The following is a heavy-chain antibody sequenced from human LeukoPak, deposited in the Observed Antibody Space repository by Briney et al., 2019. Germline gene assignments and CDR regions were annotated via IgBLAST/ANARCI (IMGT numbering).Heavy chain of an antibody. CDR1: GFTFSSYG. V-gene: IGHV3-33*01. Sequence: GGSLRLSCAASGFTFSSYGMHWVRQAPGKGLEWVAVIWYDGSNKYYADSVKGRFTISRDTSRNTLYLQMNNLRAEDTAVYYCAREDQLLSFDFWGQGTLVTVSS. CDR2: IWYDGSNK. J-gene: IGHJ4*02. CDR3: AREDQLLSFDF. D-gene: IGHD2-2*01.